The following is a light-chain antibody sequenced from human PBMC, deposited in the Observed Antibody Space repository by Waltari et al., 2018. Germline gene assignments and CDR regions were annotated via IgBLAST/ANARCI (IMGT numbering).Light chain of an antibody. Sequence: EIVLTQSPDTLSVAPGEGVTLSCTASQYVSRSLAWYQQRPGQAPRVLIYGATTRATGVPARFSGSGAGTEFTLTITSLQSEDVGVYYCQQYSNWPLYTFGQGTKLEI. J-gene: IGKJ2*01. CDR1: QYVSRS. CDR2: GAT. V-gene: IGKV3-15*01. CDR3: QQYSNWPLYT.